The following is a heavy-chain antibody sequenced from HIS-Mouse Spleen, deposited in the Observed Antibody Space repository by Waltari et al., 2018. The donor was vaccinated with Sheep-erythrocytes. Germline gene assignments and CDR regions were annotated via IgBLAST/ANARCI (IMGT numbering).Heavy chain of an antibody. CDR2: ISPILGIA. CDR1: GGTFSSYA. V-gene: IGHV1-69*04. J-gene: IGHJ4*02. Sequence: QVQLVQSGAEVKKPGSSVKVSCKASGGTFSSYAISWVRPAPGQGLEWMGGISPILGIANYAQKFQGRVTITADKSTSTAYMELSSLRSEDTAVYYCAQTGATTPHFDYWGQGTLVTVSS. D-gene: IGHD1-26*01. CDR3: AQTGATTPHFDY.